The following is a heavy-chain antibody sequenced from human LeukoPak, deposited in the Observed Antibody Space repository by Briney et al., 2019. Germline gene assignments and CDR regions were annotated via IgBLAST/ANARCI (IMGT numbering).Heavy chain of an antibody. CDR1: GGSFSGYY. CDR3: ARIPRYYYGRSGYSPFDY. CDR2: TNHSGST. D-gene: IGHD3-22*01. V-gene: IGHV4-34*01. J-gene: IGHJ4*02. Sequence: PSETLSLTCAVYGGSFSGYYWSWIRQPPGKGLEWIGETNHSGSTNYNPSLKSRVTISVDTSKNQFSLKLSSVTAADTAVYYCARIPRYYYGRSGYSPFDYWGQGTLVTVSS.